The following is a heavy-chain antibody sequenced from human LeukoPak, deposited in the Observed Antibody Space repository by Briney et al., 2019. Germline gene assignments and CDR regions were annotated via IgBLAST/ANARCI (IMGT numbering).Heavy chain of an antibody. CDR2: ISAYNGNT. Sequence: ASVKVSCKASGYTFTSYGISWVRQAPGQGLEWMGWISAYNGNTNYAQKLQGRVTMTTDTPTRTAYMELRSLRSDDTAVYYCERDTLAATKGAVDYWGQGTLVTVSS. D-gene: IGHD2-15*01. CDR1: GYTFTSYG. J-gene: IGHJ4*02. V-gene: IGHV1-18*01. CDR3: ERDTLAATKGAVDY.